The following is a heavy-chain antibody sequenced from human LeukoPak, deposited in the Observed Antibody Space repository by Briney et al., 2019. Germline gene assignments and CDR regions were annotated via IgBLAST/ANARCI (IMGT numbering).Heavy chain of an antibody. CDR1: GFIFSNYA. CDR2: ISGSGGST. J-gene: IGHJ3*02. D-gene: IGHD3-3*01. Sequence: GGSLRLSCAASGFIFSNYAMSWVRQAPGKGLEWVSAISGSGGSTYYADSVRGRFTISRDNSKDTLYLQMNSLRAEDTAVYYCAKDGYYDFWSTYRDAFDIWGQGTMVSVSS. CDR3: AKDGYYDFWSTYRDAFDI. V-gene: IGHV3-23*01.